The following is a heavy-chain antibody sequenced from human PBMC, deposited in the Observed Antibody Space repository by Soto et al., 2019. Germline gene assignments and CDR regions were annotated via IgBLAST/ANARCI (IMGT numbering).Heavy chain of an antibody. CDR2: IYYSGTT. CDR3: ARGRGGTYDAFDI. V-gene: IGHV4-59*01. D-gene: IGHD1-26*01. J-gene: IGHJ3*02. CDR1: SGSIGTYF. Sequence: SETLSLTCTVSSGSIGTYFWSWIRQPPGKGLEWIGYIYYSGTTNYNPSLKSRVTIFPDTSKNQFSLRLSSVTAADTAVYYCARGRGGTYDAFDIWGQGTLVTVSS.